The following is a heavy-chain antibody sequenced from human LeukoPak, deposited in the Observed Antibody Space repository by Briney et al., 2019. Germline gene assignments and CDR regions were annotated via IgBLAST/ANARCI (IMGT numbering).Heavy chain of an antibody. Sequence: SVKVSCKASGGTFINYFFSWVRQAPGQGLEWMGGIIPIFGTANYAQKFQGRVTITADESTSTAYMELSSLRSEDTAVYYCARDGDSSSWYRGEYFQHWGQGTLVTVSS. D-gene: IGHD6-13*01. CDR2: IIPIFGTA. V-gene: IGHV1-69*13. CDR3: ARDGDSSSWYRGEYFQH. J-gene: IGHJ1*01. CDR1: GGTFINYF.